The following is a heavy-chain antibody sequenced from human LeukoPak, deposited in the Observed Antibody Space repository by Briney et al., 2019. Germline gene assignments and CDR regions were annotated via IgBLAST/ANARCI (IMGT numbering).Heavy chain of an antibody. Sequence: PSETLSLTCTVSGGSISSGGYYWSWIRQQRGRGVEWIVYICYSGSTYNNPARKSRITISVDTSKHPFSLKLSSVTAADTAVYYCARVVWYCSSTSCYRIDYWGQGTLVTVSS. J-gene: IGHJ4*02. CDR3: ARVVWYCSSTSCYRIDY. CDR1: GGSISSGGYY. CDR2: ICYSGST. V-gene: IGHV4-31*03. D-gene: IGHD2-2*01.